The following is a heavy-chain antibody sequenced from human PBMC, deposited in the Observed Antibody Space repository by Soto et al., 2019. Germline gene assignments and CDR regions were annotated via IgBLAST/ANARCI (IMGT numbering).Heavy chain of an antibody. V-gene: IGHV3-43*01. CDR2: ISWDGGST. J-gene: IGHJ3*02. CDR3: AKDSGLRWYPFDAFDI. D-gene: IGHD2-15*01. CDR1: GFTFDDYT. Sequence: EVQLVESGGVVVQPGGSLRLSCAASGFTFDDYTMHWVRQAPGKGLEWVSLISWDGGSTYYADSVKGRFTISRDNSKNSLYLQMNSLRTGDTALYYCAKDSGLRWYPFDAFDIWGQGTMVTVSS.